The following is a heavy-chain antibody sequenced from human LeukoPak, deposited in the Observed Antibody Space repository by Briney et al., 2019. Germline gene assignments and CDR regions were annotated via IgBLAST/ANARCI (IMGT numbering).Heavy chain of an antibody. Sequence: GGSLRLSCAASGFTFSSYAMHWVRQAPGKGLEWVSSISSGSSYIYYADSVEGRFTISRDNAKNSLYLQMDSLRAEDTAVYYCARAGPRVVAATRLYAFDIWGQGTMVTVSS. J-gene: IGHJ3*02. CDR2: ISSGSSYI. D-gene: IGHD2-15*01. V-gene: IGHV3-21*01. CDR1: GFTFSSYA. CDR3: ARAGPRVVAATRLYAFDI.